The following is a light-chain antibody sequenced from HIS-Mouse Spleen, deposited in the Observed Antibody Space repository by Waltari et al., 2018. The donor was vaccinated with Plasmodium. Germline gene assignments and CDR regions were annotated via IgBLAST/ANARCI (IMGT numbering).Light chain of an antibody. Sequence: QSALTQPPPASGSPGRSLNISYTGTRDHVFRHNYVSWCQHPQGKAPKLMIYEVSKRPSGVPDRFSGSKSGNAASLTVSGLQAENEADYYCSSYAGSNNLVFGGGTKLTVL. V-gene: IGLV2-8*01. J-gene: IGLJ2*01. CDR3: SSYAGSNNLV. CDR2: EVS. CDR1: RDHVFRHNY.